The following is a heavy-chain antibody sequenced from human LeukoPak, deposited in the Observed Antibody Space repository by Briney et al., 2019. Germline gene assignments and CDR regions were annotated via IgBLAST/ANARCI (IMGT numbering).Heavy chain of an antibody. CDR3: ARDRGYSYVDY. CDR1: GGSISSYY. D-gene: IGHD5-18*01. Sequence: SETLSLTCTVSGGSISSYYWSWIRQPPGKGLEWIGYIYYSGSTNYNPSLKSRVTISVDPSKNQFSLKLSSVTAADTAVYYCARDRGYSYVDYWGQGTLVTVSS. CDR2: IYYSGST. J-gene: IGHJ4*02. V-gene: IGHV4-59*01.